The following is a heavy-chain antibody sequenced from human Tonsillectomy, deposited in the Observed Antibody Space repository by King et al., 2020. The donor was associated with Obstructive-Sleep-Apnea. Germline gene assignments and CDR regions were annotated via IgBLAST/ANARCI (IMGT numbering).Heavy chain of an antibody. V-gene: IGHV3-9*01. D-gene: IGHD1-26*01. J-gene: IGHJ4*02. CDR3: AKDSGSGSLGH. CDR1: GFTFDDYA. Sequence: VQLVEAGGGLVQPGRSLRLSCAASGFTFDDYARHWVRQAPGEGLEWVSGISWNSGSIGYADSWKGRFTISRDNAKNSLYLQMNSLRAEDTALYYCAKDSGSGSLGHWGQGTLVTVSS. CDR2: ISWNSGSI.